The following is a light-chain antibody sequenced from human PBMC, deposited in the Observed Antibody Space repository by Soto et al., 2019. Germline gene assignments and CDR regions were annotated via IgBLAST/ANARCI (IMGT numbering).Light chain of an antibody. V-gene: IGKV1-5*03. CDR2: RAS. Sequence: DIQMTQSPSTLTASVRDIIIITCRASQTMSRWLAWYHQRQGEGPNLLTHRASTLESGVPSTFSGSGSGTEFTLTISSLQPDDVAIYYCQQYNDYSWTFGQGTKVDIK. J-gene: IGKJ1*01. CDR1: QTMSRW. CDR3: QQYNDYSWT.